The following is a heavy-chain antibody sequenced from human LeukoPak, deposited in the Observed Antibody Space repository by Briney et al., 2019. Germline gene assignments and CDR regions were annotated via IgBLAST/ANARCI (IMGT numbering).Heavy chain of an antibody. CDR2: IYTSGST. CDR3: ARDWEYCSSTSCYAGNWFDP. Sequence: SETLSLTCTVSGGSISSYYWSWIRQPAGKGLEWIGRIYTSGSTNYNPSLKSRVTISVDTSKNQFSLKLSSVTAADTAVYYCARDWEYCSSTSCYAGNWFDPWGQGTLVTVSS. CDR1: GGSISSYY. V-gene: IGHV4-4*07. J-gene: IGHJ5*02. D-gene: IGHD2-2*01.